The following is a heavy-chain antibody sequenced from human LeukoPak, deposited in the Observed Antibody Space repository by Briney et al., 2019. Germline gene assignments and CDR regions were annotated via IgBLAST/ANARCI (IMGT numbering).Heavy chain of an antibody. CDR1: GFTFSSYG. CDR3: AKDGGLGYCSSTSCYLDY. CDR2: ISYDGSNK. D-gene: IGHD2-2*01. J-gene: IGHJ4*02. V-gene: IGHV3-30*18. Sequence: PGRSLRLSCAASGFTFSSYGMHWVRQAPGKGLEWVAVISYDGSNKYYADSVKGRFTISRDNSKNTLYLQMNSLRAEDTAVYCCAKDGGLGYCSSTSCYLDYWGQGTLVTVSS.